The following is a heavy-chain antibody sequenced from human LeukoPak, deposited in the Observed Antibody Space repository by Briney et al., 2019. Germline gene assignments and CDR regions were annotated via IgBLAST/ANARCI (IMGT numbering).Heavy chain of an antibody. Sequence: ASVKVSCKASGYSFTSYGITWVRQAPGQGLEWMGWINPYNGNTNYAQKLQGRVTMTTDTSTSTAYMELRSLRSDDTAVYYCARDLGGLLWFGELVDYWGQGTLVTVSS. D-gene: IGHD3-10*01. CDR1: GYSFTSYG. CDR2: INPYNGNT. J-gene: IGHJ4*02. CDR3: ARDLGGLLWFGELVDY. V-gene: IGHV1-18*01.